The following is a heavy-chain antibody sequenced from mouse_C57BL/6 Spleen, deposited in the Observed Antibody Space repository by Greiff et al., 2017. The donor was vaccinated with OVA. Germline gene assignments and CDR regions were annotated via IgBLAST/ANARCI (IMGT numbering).Heavy chain of an antibody. J-gene: IGHJ3*01. V-gene: IGHV1-18*01. Sequence: EVHLVESGPELVKPGASVKIPCKASGYTFTDYNMDWVKQSHGKSLEWIGDINPNNGGTIYNQKFKGKATLTVDKSSSTAYMELRSLTSEDTAVYYCARGPLLAYWGQGTLVTVSA. CDR1: GYTFTDYN. CDR3: ARGPLLAY. CDR2: INPNNGGT.